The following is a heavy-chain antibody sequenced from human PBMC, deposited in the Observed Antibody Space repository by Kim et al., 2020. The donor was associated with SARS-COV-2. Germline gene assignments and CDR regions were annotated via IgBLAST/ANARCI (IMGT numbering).Heavy chain of an antibody. Sequence: GGSLRLSCAASGFTFSSYGMHWVRQAPGKGLEWVAVIWYDGSNKYYADSVKGRFTISRDNSKNTLYLQMNSLRAEDTAVYYCARDRGWEQLVRDHTFAYYYYGMDVWGQGTTVTVSS. V-gene: IGHV3-33*01. J-gene: IGHJ6*02. CDR1: GFTFSSYG. CDR2: IWYDGSNK. D-gene: IGHD6-13*01. CDR3: ARDRGWEQLVRDHTFAYYYYGMDV.